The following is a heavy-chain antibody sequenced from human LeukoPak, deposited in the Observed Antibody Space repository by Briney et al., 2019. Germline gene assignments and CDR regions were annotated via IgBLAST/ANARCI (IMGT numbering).Heavy chain of an antibody. J-gene: IGHJ4*02. Sequence: GASVKVSCKASGGTFSSYAIRWVRQAPGQGLEWMGRIIPIFGTANYAQKFQGRVTITTDESTSTAYMELSSLRSEDTAVYYCAISSNGYDNYWGQGTRVPVSS. D-gene: IGHD5-12*01. CDR3: AISSNGYDNY. CDR2: IIPIFGTA. CDR1: GGTFSSYA. V-gene: IGHV1-69*05.